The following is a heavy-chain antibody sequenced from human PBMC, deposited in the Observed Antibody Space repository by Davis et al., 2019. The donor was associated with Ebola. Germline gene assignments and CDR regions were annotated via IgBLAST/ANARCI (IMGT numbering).Heavy chain of an antibody. CDR2: IYYSGST. Sequence: SETLSLTCTVSGGSISSYYWSWIRQPPGKGLEWIGYIYYSGSTNYNPSLKSRVTISVDTSKNQFSLKLSSVTAADTAVYYCARGQSGWYEDYYYYGMDVWGQGTTVTVSS. CDR3: ARGQSGWYEDYYYYGMDV. D-gene: IGHD6-19*01. CDR1: GGSISSYY. J-gene: IGHJ6*02. V-gene: IGHV4-59*01.